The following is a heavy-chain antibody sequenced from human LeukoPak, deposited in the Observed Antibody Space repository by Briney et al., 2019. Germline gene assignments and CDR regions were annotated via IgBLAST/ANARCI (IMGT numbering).Heavy chain of an antibody. CDR2: IRSKASGGTT. CDR1: GFSLTNYA. V-gene: IGHV3-49*03. J-gene: IGHJ4*02. D-gene: IGHD6-19*01. Sequence: GGSLRLSCTASGFSLTNYAVSWFRQAPGKGLEWVGYIRSKASGGTTEYAASVKGRFSISRDDSKSIAYLQMNSLKTEDTAVYYCSSDYSSGWNYFDYWGQGTLVTVSS. CDR3: SSDYSSGWNYFDY.